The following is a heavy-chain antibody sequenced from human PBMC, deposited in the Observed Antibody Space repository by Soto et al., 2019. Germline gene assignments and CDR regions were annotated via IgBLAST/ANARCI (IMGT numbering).Heavy chain of an antibody. CDR3: ARGVAPYDWFDP. Sequence: QVQLQESGPGLVKPSETLSLNCTVSGGSIRSYYWSWIRQPPGKGLEWVGYIYDSGSTNYNPSLKRRVTISVDTSKNQLSLKLSSVTAADTAVYYCARGVAPYDWFDPGGQGALVTVSS. D-gene: IGHD2-15*01. J-gene: IGHJ5*02. V-gene: IGHV4-59*01. CDR2: IYDSGST. CDR1: GGSIRSYY.